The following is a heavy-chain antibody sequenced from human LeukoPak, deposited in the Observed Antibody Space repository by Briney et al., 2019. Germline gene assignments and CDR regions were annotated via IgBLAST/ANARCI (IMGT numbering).Heavy chain of an antibody. CDR1: GFTFSSYS. J-gene: IGHJ3*02. D-gene: IGHD5-12*01. CDR2: IYSGSNT. Sequence: PGGSLRLSCAASGFTFSSYSMHWVRQAPGKGLEWDSVIYSGSNTYYADSVKGRFTISRDNSKNTLYLQMNSLRAEDTAVYYCARAGVGLRYAFDIWGQGTMVTVSS. CDR3: ARAGVGLRYAFDI. V-gene: IGHV3-53*01.